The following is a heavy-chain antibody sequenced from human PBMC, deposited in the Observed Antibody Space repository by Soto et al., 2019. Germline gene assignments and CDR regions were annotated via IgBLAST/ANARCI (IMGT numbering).Heavy chain of an antibody. CDR1: GFTFSSYG. CDR2: IWYDGSNK. CDR3: ARENLYSNHLVVLPDDYYYYGMDV. J-gene: IGHJ6*02. V-gene: IGHV3-33*01. Sequence: PGGSLRLSCAASGFTFSSYGMHWVRQAPGKGLEWVAVIWYDGSNKYYADSVKGRSTISRDNSKNTLYLQMNSLRAEDTAVYYCARENLYSNHLVVLPDDYYYYGMDVWGQGTTVTVSS. D-gene: IGHD4-4*01.